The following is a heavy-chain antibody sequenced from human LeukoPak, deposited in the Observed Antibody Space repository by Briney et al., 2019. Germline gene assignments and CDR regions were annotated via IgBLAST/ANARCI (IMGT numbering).Heavy chain of an antibody. Sequence: TSQTLSLTCTVSGGSISSGDYSWSWIRQPPGKGLEWIGYIYYSGSTYYNPSLKSRVTISVDTSKNQFSLKLSSVTAADTAVYYCARGGVPKRWFDPWGQGTLVTVSS. J-gene: IGHJ5*02. D-gene: IGHD2-2*01. CDR2: IYYSGST. CDR3: ARGGVPKRWFDP. V-gene: IGHV4-30-4*01. CDR1: GGSISSGDYS.